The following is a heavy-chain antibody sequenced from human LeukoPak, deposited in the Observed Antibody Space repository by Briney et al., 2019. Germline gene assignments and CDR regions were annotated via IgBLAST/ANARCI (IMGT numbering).Heavy chain of an antibody. J-gene: IGHJ4*02. CDR2: IYTDGST. Sequence: GGSLRLSCAASGFTVSSDYMNWVRQAPGKGLEWVSIIYTDGSTHYADSVKGRFSISRDLSKNTVHLQIHSLTAEDTAVCYCARALTYSSGWFAFDYWGQGTLVTVSS. CDR3: ARALTYSSGWFAFDY. V-gene: IGHV3-66*01. D-gene: IGHD6-19*01. CDR1: GFTVSSDY.